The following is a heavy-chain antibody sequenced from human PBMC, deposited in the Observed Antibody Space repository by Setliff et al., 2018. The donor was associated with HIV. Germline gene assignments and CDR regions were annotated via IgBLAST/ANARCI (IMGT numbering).Heavy chain of an antibody. CDR3: ASYRKAERWLQLGGNFDY. V-gene: IGHV4-39*01. Sequence: PSETLSLTCTVSGGSISSSSYYWGWIRQPPGKGLEWIGSIYYSGSTYYNQSLKSRVTISVDTSKNQFSLKLSSVTAADTAVYYCASYRKAERWLQLGGNFDYWGQGTLVTVSS. CDR1: GGSISSSSYY. CDR2: IYYSGST. D-gene: IGHD5-12*01. J-gene: IGHJ4*02.